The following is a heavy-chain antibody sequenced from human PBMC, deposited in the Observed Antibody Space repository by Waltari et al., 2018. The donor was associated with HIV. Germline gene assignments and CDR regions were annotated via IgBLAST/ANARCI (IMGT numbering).Heavy chain of an antibody. CDR1: GFTFSSYS. V-gene: IGHV3-21*01. D-gene: IGHD2-2*01. Sequence: EVQLVESGGGLVKPGGSLRLSCAASGFTFSSYSMNWVRQAPGKGLEWVSSISSSSSYIYYADSVKGRFTISRDNAKNSLYLQMNSLRAEDTAMYYCARDRRHLVVVPAASYPQAIYYYGMDVWGQGTTVTVSS. CDR3: ARDRRHLVVVPAASYPQAIYYYGMDV. J-gene: IGHJ6*02. CDR2: ISSSSSYI.